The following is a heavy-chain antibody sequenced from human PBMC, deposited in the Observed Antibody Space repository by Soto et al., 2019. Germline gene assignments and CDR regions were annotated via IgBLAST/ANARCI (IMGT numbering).Heavy chain of an antibody. Sequence: GESLKISCKGSGYSFTSYWIGWVRQMPGKGLEWMGIIYPGDSDTRYSPSFQGQVTISADKSISTAYLQWSSLKASDTAMYYCARHGGYDFWSGYYTGIDYWGQGTLVTAPQ. CDR3: ARHGGYDFWSGYYTGIDY. CDR1: GYSFTSYW. J-gene: IGHJ4*02. D-gene: IGHD3-3*01. V-gene: IGHV5-51*01. CDR2: IYPGDSDT.